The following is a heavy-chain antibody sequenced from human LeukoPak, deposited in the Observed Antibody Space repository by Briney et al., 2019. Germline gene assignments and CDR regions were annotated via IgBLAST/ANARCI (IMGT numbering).Heavy chain of an antibody. CDR2: ISSSGSTI. CDR1: GFTFSDYY. Sequence: PGGSLRLSCAASGFTFSDYYMSWIRQAPGKGLEWVSYISSSGSTIYYADSVKGRFTISRDNAKNSVYLQMNSLRAEDTAVYYCARDYRPTSSNYDFWSGYYKDYYYYGMDVWGQGTTVTVSS. V-gene: IGHV3-11*01. D-gene: IGHD3-3*01. CDR3: ARDYRPTSSNYDFWSGYYKDYYYYGMDV. J-gene: IGHJ6*02.